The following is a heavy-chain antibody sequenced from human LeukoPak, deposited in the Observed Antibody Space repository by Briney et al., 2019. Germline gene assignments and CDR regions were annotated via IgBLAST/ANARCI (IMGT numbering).Heavy chain of an antibody. J-gene: IGHJ4*02. CDR1: GYSFTSYW. CDR2: IYPDDSDT. Sequence: GESLRISCKGSGYSFTSYWIGWVRQMPGKGLEWMGIIYPDDSDTRYNPSFQGQVTISADKSISTAFLQWSSLRASDTAMYYCARRDFGSARHFFDYWGQGTLVTVSS. V-gene: IGHV5-51*01. D-gene: IGHD3-10*01. CDR3: ARRDFGSARHFFDY.